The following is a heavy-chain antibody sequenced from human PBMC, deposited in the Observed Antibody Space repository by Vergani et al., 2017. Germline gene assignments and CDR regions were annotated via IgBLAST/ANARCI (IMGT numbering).Heavy chain of an antibody. D-gene: IGHD3-3*01. V-gene: IGHV1-8*01. CDR2: MNPNSGNT. Sequence: QVQLVQSGAEVKKPGASVKVSCKASGYTFTSYDINWVRQATGQGLEWMGWMNPNSGNTGYAQKFQGRVTMTRNTSISTAYMELSSLRSDDTAVYYCARRSDFWSGYYYYYGMYVWGQGTTVTVSS. CDR1: GYTFTSYD. J-gene: IGHJ6*02. CDR3: ARRSDFWSGYYYYYGMYV.